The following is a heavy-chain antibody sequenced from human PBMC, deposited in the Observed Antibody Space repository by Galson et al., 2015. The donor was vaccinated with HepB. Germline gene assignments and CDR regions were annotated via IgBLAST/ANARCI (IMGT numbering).Heavy chain of an antibody. J-gene: IGHJ4*02. CDR2: IKSKTDGGTT. CDR1: GFTFSNAW. Sequence: SLRLSCAASGFTFSNAWMSWVRQAPGKGLEWVGRIKSKTDGGTTDYAAPVKGRFTISRDDSKNTLYLQMNSLKTEDTAVYYCTTEITGRYYYDSRGNWGQGTLVTVSS. CDR3: TTEITGRYYYDSRGN. V-gene: IGHV3-15*01. D-gene: IGHD3-22*01.